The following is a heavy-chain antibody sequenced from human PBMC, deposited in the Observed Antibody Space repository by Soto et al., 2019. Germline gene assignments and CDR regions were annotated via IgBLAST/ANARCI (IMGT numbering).Heavy chain of an antibody. CDR1: VFKFSNYA. CDR2: ISATGGGT. CDR3: AKDRRAGGNSAFYFDF. V-gene: IGHV3-23*01. Sequence: RWSLRLSCSASVFKFSNYAMSWFRQAPGKGLEWVSLISATGGGTYYADSVKGRFTISRDNSHNTLYLQVHSLTAEDTAVYYCAKDRRAGGNSAFYFDFWGQGAQVTVSS. D-gene: IGHD3-16*01. J-gene: IGHJ4*02.